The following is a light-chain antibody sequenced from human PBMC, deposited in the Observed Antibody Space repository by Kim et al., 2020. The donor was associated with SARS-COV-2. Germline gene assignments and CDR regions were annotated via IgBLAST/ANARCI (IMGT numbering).Light chain of an antibody. CDR3: NSYTSNTSSVV. CDR1: SSDVGGYHY. J-gene: IGLJ2*01. V-gene: IGLV2-14*03. CDR2: DVS. Sequence: QSALTQPASVSGSPGQSITISCTGTSSDVGGYHYVSWYQQHPGKAPQLMIYDVSNRPSVVSNRFSGSKSGNTASLTISGLQAEDEADYYCNSYTSNTSSVVFGGGTKLTVL.